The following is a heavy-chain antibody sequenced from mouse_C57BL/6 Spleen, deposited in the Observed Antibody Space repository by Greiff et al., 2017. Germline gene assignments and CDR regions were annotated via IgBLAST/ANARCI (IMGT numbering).Heavy chain of an antibody. Sequence: EVKLMESGAELVRPGASVKLSCTASGFNIKDDYMHWVKQRPEQGLEWIGWIDPENGDTEYASKFQGKATITADTSSNTAYLQLSSLTSEDTAVYYCTTDGSSSFAYWGQGTLVTVSA. CDR3: TTDGSSSFAY. D-gene: IGHD1-1*01. CDR2: IDPENGDT. J-gene: IGHJ3*01. V-gene: IGHV14-4*01. CDR1: GFNIKDDY.